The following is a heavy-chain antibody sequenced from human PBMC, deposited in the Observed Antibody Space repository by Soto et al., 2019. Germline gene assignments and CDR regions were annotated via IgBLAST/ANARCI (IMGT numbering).Heavy chain of an antibody. CDR1: GFSVSRNF. Sequence: EVQLVESGGSFIQPGGSLRLSCAVSGFSVSRNFMSWIRQAPGKGLEWVSILYSGGTTYYTGSVEGRFTMSGYDSKNTVVLQMKSLRVEDTATYFCARVVLVGSTPDYFDHWGQGSLVTFSS. CDR2: LYSGGTT. CDR3: ARVVLVGSTPDYFDH. D-gene: IGHD1-26*01. J-gene: IGHJ4*01. V-gene: IGHV3-53*01.